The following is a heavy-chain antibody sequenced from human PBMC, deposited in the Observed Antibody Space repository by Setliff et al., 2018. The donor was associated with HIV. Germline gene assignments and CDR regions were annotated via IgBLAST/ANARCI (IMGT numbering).Heavy chain of an antibody. CDR3: AKAYSSSWYGLWYFDY. J-gene: IGHJ4*02. Sequence: GGSLRLSCAASGFTFSSYGMHWVRQAPGKGLEWVAFIRYGGSNKYYADSVKGRFTISRDNSKNTLYLQMNSLRAEDTAVYYCAKAYSSSWYGLWYFDYWGQGTLVTVSS. CDR1: GFTFSSYG. V-gene: IGHV3-30*02. CDR2: IRYGGSNK. D-gene: IGHD6-13*01.